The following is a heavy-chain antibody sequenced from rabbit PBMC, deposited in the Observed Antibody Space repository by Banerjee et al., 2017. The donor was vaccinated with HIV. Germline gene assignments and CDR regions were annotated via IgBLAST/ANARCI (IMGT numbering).Heavy chain of an antibody. V-gene: IGHV1S40*01. J-gene: IGHJ3*01. CDR1: GFDFSSMYY. Sequence: QSLEESGGGLVQPEGSLTLTCTASGFDFSSMYYMCWVRQAPGKGLEWIGCIYIGSSGNTYYANWAKGRFTISKTSSTTVTLQMTSLTAADTATYFCARAAYGGGNDFWGQGTLVTVS. CDR2: IYIGSSGNT. CDR3: ARAAYGGGNDF. D-gene: IGHD6-1*01.